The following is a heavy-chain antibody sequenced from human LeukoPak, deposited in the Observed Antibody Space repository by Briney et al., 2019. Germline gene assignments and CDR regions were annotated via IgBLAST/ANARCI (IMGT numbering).Heavy chain of an antibody. Sequence: GGSLRLSCAASGFTFSSYSMNWVRQAPRKGLEWVSSISSSSSYIYYADSVKGRFTISRDNAKNSLYLQMNSLRAEDTAVYYCARDRGYSYGYPVYWGQGTLVTVSS. J-gene: IGHJ4*02. V-gene: IGHV3-21*01. CDR1: GFTFSSYS. D-gene: IGHD5-18*01. CDR3: ARDRGYSYGYPVY. CDR2: ISSSSSYI.